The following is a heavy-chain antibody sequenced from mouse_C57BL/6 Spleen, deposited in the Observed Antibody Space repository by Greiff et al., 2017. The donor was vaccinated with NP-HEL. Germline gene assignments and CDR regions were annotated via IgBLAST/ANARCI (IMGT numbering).Heavy chain of an antibody. CDR2: IYPSDSET. D-gene: IGHD2-2*01. CDR3: ARGGYGYDVGDAMDY. CDR1: GYTFTSYW. V-gene: IGHV1-61*01. Sequence: VQLQQPGAELVRPGSSVKLSCKASGYTFTSYWMDWVKQRPGQGLEWIGNIYPSDSETHYNQKFKDKATLTVDKSSSTAYMQLSSLTSEDSAVYYCARGGYGYDVGDAMDYWGQGTSVTVSS. J-gene: IGHJ4*01.